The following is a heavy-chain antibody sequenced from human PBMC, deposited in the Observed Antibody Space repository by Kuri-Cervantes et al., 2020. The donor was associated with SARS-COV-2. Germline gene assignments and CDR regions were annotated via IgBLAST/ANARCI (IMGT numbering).Heavy chain of an antibody. CDR1: GGSFSGYY. D-gene: IGHD3-22*01. V-gene: IGHV4-34*01. Sequence: ESLKISCAVYGGSFSGYYWSWIRQPPGKGLEWIGEINHSGSTNYNPSLKSRVTISVDMSKNQFSLKLSSVTAADTAVYYCARADVYYYDSRGLGAFDIWGQGTMVTVSS. CDR2: INHSGST. CDR3: ARADVYYYDSRGLGAFDI. J-gene: IGHJ3*02.